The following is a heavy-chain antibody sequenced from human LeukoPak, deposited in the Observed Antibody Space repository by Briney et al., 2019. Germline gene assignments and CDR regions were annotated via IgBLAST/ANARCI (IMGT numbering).Heavy chain of an antibody. CDR1: GSSFTDYF. V-gene: IGHV1-2*02. CDR2: IKPNSGGT. D-gene: IGHD1-7*01. J-gene: IGHJ3*01. Sequence: ASVKVSFKASGSSFTDYFIHWGRQAPGQGLEWMGWIKPNSGGTHYVQMFQGRVTMTRDTSISTVYMDLSNLKYDDTAVYYCARVHGGRELDAFDFWGQGTMLTVSS. CDR3: ARVHGGRELDAFDF.